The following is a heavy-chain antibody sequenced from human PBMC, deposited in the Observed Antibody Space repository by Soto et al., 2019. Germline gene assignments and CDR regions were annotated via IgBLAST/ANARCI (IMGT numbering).Heavy chain of an antibody. J-gene: IGHJ6*02. CDR3: AKASGEITVTKVAYYYYGMDV. V-gene: IGHV3-30*18. CDR1: GFTFSSYG. Sequence: GGSLRLSCAASGFTFSSYGMHWVRQAPGKGLEWVAVISYDGSNKYYADSVKGRFTISRDNSKNTLYLQMNSLRAEDTAVYYCAKASGEITVTKVAYYYYGMDVWGQGTTVTVSS. CDR2: ISYDGSNK. D-gene: IGHD4-4*01.